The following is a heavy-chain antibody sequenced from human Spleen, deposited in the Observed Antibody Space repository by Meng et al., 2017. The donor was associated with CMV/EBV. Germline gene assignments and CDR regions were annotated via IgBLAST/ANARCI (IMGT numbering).Heavy chain of an antibody. D-gene: IGHD2-2*02. CDR3: ARVGLRCSSTSCYRWAYDY. CDR2: IEQDGSEK. Sequence: GESLKISCAASGFTFNNYWMTWVRQAPGKGLECVANIEQDGSEKNYADSVKGRFTIFRDNAKNSLYLQMNSLRAEDTAVYYCARVGLRCSSTSCYRWAYDYWGQGTLVTVSS. V-gene: IGHV3-7*01. J-gene: IGHJ4*02. CDR1: GFTFNNYW.